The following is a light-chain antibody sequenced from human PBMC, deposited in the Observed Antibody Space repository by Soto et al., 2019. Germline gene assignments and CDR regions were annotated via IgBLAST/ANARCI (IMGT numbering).Light chain of an antibody. CDR1: QSVSSN. J-gene: IGKJ5*01. V-gene: IGKV3-15*01. CDR3: QQYNNWPIT. Sequence: EIVMTQSPVTLSVSPGERATLSCRASQSVSSNLAWYQQKPGQAPRLLIYGASTRATGIPARFSGSGSGTEFTLTISGLQSEDFAVYYCQQYNNWPITFGQGTRMEIK. CDR2: GAS.